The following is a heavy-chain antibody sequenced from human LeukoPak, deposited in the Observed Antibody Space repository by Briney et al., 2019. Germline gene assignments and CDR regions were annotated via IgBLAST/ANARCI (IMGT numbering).Heavy chain of an antibody. D-gene: IGHD5-12*01. CDR2: ISSSSSYI. Sequence: PGGSLRLSCAASGFTFSSYSMNWVRQAPGKGLEWVSSISSSSSYIYYADSVKGRFTISRDNAKNSLYLQMNSLRAEDTAVYYCARISGYDPYYYYYGMDVWGQGTTVTVSS. CDR3: ARISGYDPYYYYYGMDV. V-gene: IGHV3-21*01. CDR1: GFTFSSYS. J-gene: IGHJ6*02.